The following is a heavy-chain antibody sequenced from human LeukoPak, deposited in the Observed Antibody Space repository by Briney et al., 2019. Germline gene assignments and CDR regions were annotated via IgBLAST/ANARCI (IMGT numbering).Heavy chain of an antibody. J-gene: IGHJ4*02. CDR3: ARAGTRGRYSYGYWWLSG. D-gene: IGHD5-18*01. CDR1: GYTFTGYY. CDR2: INPNSGGT. Sequence: WASVTVSCKASGYTFTGYYMHWVRQAPGQGLEWMGWINPNSGGTNYAQKFQGRVTMTRDTSISTAYMELSRLRSDDTAVYYCARAGTRGRYSYGYWWLSGWGQGTLVTVSS. V-gene: IGHV1-2*02.